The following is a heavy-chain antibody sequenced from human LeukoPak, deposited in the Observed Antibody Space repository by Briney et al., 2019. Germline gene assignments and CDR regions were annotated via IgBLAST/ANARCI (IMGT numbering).Heavy chain of an antibody. Sequence: PGRSLRLSCAASGFTSSSSAMHWVRQAPGKGLEWVAVISYDGSDKYHADSVKGRFTISRDNSKNTLYLQMNSLRAEDTAVYYCARDGYCSNTNCYSWFDVWGQGTLVTVSS. CDR1: GFTSSSSA. V-gene: IGHV3-30*01. CDR3: ARDGYCSNTNCYSWFDV. J-gene: IGHJ5*02. CDR2: ISYDGSDK. D-gene: IGHD2-2*03.